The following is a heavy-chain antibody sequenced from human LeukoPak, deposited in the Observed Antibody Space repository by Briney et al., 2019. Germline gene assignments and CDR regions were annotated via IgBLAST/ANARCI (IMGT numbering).Heavy chain of an antibody. V-gene: IGHV1-69*05. CDR1: GGTFSSYA. D-gene: IGHD3-10*01. CDR2: IIPIFGTA. J-gene: IGHJ5*02. CDR3: ATDLVRGVITWFDL. Sequence: SVKVSCKASGGTFSSYAISWVRQAPGQGLECMGRIIPIFGTANYAQKFQGRVTITTDESTSTAYMELSSLRSEDTAVYYCATDLVRGVITWFDLWGQGTLVTVSS.